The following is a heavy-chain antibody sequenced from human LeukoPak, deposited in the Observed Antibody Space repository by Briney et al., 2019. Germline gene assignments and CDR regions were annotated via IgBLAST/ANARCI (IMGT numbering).Heavy chain of an antibody. Sequence: PSETLSLTCTVSGDSISSYYWSWIRQPPGKGLEWIGYIYYSGSTNYNPSLKSRVTISVDTSKNQFSLKLSSVTAADTAVYYCARESESSGWYGPFDYWGQGTLVTVSS. V-gene: IGHV4-59*01. D-gene: IGHD6-19*01. CDR3: ARESESSGWYGPFDY. CDR2: IYYSGST. J-gene: IGHJ4*02. CDR1: GDSISSYY.